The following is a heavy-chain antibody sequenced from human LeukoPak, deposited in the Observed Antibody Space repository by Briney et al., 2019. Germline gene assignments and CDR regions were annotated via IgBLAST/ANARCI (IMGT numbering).Heavy chain of an antibody. CDR1: GFTFSSYS. Sequence: NPGGSLGLSCAAAGFTFSSYSMNWVRQAPGKGLEWVSFISSSSSYIYYADSVKGRFTISRDNAKNSLYLQMNSLRAEDTAVYYCARGDYYDSSGYYNYWGQGTLVTVSS. CDR2: ISSSSSYI. D-gene: IGHD3-22*01. V-gene: IGHV3-21*01. CDR3: ARGDYYDSSGYYNY. J-gene: IGHJ4*02.